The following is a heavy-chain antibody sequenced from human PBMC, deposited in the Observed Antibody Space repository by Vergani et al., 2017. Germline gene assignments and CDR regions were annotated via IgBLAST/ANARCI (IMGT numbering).Heavy chain of an antibody. Sequence: QVQLQESGPGRVKPSQTLSLTCTVSGGSISSGGYYWSWIRKHPGKGLEWIGYIYYSGSTYYNPSLKSRVTIPVDTSTNQFSLKLSSVTAADTAVYYCAREGIGGIAAAAADSFDIWGQGTMVTVSS. D-gene: IGHD6-13*01. V-gene: IGHV4-31*03. CDR3: AREGIGGIAAAAADSFDI. J-gene: IGHJ3*02. CDR2: IYYSGST. CDR1: GGSISSGGYY.